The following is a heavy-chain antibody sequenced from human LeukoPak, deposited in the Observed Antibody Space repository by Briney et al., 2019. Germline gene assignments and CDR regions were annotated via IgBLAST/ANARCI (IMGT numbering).Heavy chain of an antibody. D-gene: IGHD5-12*01. CDR3: ARQRARGYSGYESSAHPFDI. CDR1: GYSFTSYW. Sequence: GESLKISCKGSGYSFTSYWIGWVRQMLGKGLEWMGIIYPGDSDTRYSPSFQGQVTISADKSISTAYLQWSSLKASDTAMYYCARQRARGYSGYESSAHPFDIWGQGTMVTVSS. CDR2: IYPGDSDT. J-gene: IGHJ3*02. V-gene: IGHV5-51*01.